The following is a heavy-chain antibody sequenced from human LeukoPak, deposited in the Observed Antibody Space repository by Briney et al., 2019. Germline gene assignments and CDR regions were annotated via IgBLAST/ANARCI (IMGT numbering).Heavy chain of an antibody. V-gene: IGHV5-51*01. D-gene: IGHD6-19*01. Sequence: GESLKISCKASGFSFTNFWIGWVRQMPGKGLDLMGFISPVDSDTRYTPSFQGQVTISADKSVSTAYLQWSSLKASDTAMYYCARRSSGWYLDYWGQGTLVTVSS. CDR1: GFSFTNFW. CDR2: ISPVDSDT. CDR3: ARRSSGWYLDY. J-gene: IGHJ4*02.